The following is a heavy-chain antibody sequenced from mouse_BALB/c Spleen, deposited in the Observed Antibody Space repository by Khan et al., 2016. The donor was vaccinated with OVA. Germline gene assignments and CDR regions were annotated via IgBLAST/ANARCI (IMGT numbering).Heavy chain of an antibody. CDR3: ARSGYGFGAY. CDR1: GYAFSDYL. Sequence: QVQLQQSGAELVRPGTSLKVSCKASGYAFSDYLIEWLKQRPGQGLEWIGMINPGSGDTKFNEKFKAKAALTADKSSRTASMQLSSLTYDDSAVYFCARSGYGFGAYWGQGTLVTVSA. D-gene: IGHD3-2*02. J-gene: IGHJ3*01. CDR2: INPGSGDT. V-gene: IGHV1-54*01.